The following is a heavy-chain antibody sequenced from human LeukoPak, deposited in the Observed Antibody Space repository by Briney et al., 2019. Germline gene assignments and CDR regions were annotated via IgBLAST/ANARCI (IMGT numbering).Heavy chain of an antibody. J-gene: IGHJ4*02. V-gene: IGHV4-61*01. CDR2: IYYSAST. CDR3: ARKNDYGDYTDY. D-gene: IGHD4-17*01. Sequence: SETLSLTCTVSGGSVSSGSYYWSWIRQPPGKGLEWIGYIYYSASTNYNPSLKSRVTISVDTSNNQFSLKLSSVTAADTAVYYCARKNDYGDYTDYWGQGTLVTVSS. CDR1: GGSVSSGSYY.